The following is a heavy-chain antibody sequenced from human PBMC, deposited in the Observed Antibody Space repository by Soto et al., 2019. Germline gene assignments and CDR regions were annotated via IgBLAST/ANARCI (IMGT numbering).Heavy chain of an antibody. CDR3: PRLIHCKTTSSYFEY. CDR1: GGSISSSSYY. V-gene: IGHV4-39*01. D-gene: IGHD2-2*01. Sequence: SETLSLTCTVSGGSISSSSYYWAWVRQPPGKGLEWIGSIYYSGTTYYNPSLKSRVTISEDTSKNQFSLKLSSVTAADTAVFYCPRLIHCKTTSSYFEYWGQGTLVPVSP. J-gene: IGHJ4*02. CDR2: IYYSGTT.